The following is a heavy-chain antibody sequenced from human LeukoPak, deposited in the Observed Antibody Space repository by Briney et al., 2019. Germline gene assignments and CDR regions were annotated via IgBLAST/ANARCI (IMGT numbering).Heavy chain of an antibody. J-gene: IGHJ5*02. Sequence: SETLSLTCTVSGYSISSSYYWGWIRQPPGKGLEWIGSIYYSGSTYYNPSLKSRVTISVDTSKNQFSLKLSSVTAADTAVYYCARVSYCSGGSCYWFDPWGQGTLVTVSS. CDR1: GYSISSSYY. CDR3: ARVSYCSGGSCYWFDP. CDR2: IYYSGST. V-gene: IGHV4-38-2*02. D-gene: IGHD2-15*01.